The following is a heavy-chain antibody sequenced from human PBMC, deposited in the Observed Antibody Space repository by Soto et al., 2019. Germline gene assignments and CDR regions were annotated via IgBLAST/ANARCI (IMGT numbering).Heavy chain of an antibody. D-gene: IGHD6-13*01. CDR2: FDPEDGET. CDR3: ARGIAPYYFDY. CDR1: GYTLTELS. V-gene: IGHV1-24*01. J-gene: IGHJ4*02. Sequence: ASVKVSCKVSGYTLTELSMHWVRQAPGKGLEWMGGFDPEDGETIYAQKFQGRVTITRDTSASTAYMELSSLRSEDTAVYYCARGIAPYYFDYWGQGTLVTVSS.